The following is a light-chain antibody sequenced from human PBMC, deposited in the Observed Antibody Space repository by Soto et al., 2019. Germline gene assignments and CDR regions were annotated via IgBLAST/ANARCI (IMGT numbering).Light chain of an antibody. CDR2: EGS. CDR3: CSYGGSSTFV. Sequence: QSALTQPACVSGSPGQSITISCTGTTNEFGNYNLVSWYQQHPDKAPKLIIYEGSRRPSGVSNRFSGSKLGYTASLTISGLQAEDEADYYCCSYGGSSTFVFGGGTKLTVL. CDR1: TNEFGNYNL. J-gene: IGLJ3*02. V-gene: IGLV2-23*03.